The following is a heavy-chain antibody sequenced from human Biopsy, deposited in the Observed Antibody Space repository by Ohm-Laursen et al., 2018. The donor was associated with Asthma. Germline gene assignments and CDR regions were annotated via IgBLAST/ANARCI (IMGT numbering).Heavy chain of an antibody. D-gene: IGHD2-2*01. Sequence: SSVKVSCKASGGTFSSDSINWVRQAPGQELEWMGRIIPIFGPTNHAQKFQGRVTISADDSTSTAYMELSSLSSEDTALYYCARGPEYVRSSGALDYWGQGTLVTVSS. CDR2: IIPIFGPT. J-gene: IGHJ4*02. CDR1: GGTFSSDS. V-gene: IGHV1-69*15. CDR3: ARGPEYVRSSGALDY.